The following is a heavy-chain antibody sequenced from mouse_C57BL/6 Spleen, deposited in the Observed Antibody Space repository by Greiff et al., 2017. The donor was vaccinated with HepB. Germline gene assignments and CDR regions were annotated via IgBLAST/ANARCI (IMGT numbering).Heavy chain of an antibody. CDR3: ARSPLYYDYDPFAY. V-gene: IGHV1-64*01. CDR1: GYTFTSYW. D-gene: IGHD2-4*01. J-gene: IGHJ3*01. CDR2: IHPNSGST. Sequence: QVQLQQPGAELVKPGASVKLSCKASGYTFTSYWMHWVKQRPGQGLEWIGMIHPNSGSTNYNEKFKSKATLTVDKSSSTAYMQLSSLTSEDSAVYYCARSPLYYDYDPFAYWGQGTLVTVSA.